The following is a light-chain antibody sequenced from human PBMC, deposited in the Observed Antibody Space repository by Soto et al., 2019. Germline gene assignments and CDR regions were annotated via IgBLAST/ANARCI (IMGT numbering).Light chain of an antibody. CDR2: EVS. V-gene: IGLV2-14*01. CDR1: SNDVGGYNY. CDR3: CSYTSTNSRV. J-gene: IGLJ3*02. Sequence: QSALTQPASMSGSPGQSITISCTGTSNDVGGYNYVSWYQQHPGKAPKLMIFEVSNRPSGVSNRFSGSKSGNTASLTISGLQADDEAYYYCCSYTSTNSRVFGGGTKLTV.